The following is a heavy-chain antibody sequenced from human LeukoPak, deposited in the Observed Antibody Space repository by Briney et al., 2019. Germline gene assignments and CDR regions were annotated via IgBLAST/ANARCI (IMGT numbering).Heavy chain of an antibody. J-gene: IGHJ4*02. Sequence: GGSLRLSCAASGFTFSSYAMHWVRQAPGKGLEWVAVISYDGSNKYYADSVKGRFTISRDNSKNTLYLQMNSLRAEDTAVYYCARDGGYSYGYTIDYWGQGTLVTVSS. CDR1: GFTFSSYA. V-gene: IGHV3-30*04. CDR3: ARDGGYSYGYTIDY. D-gene: IGHD5-18*01. CDR2: ISYDGSNK.